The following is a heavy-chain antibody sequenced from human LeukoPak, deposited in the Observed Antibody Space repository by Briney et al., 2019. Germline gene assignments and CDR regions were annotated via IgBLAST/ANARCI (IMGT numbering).Heavy chain of an antibody. D-gene: IGHD1-26*01. J-gene: IGHJ4*02. CDR1: GGSISSYY. V-gene: IGHV4-4*07. CDR3: ARRSSVGAFDY. Sequence: SETLSLTCTVSGGSISSYYWSWIRQPAGKGLEWIGRIYTSGSTNYNPSLKRRVTMSVDTSRNQFSLKLSSVTAADTAVYYCARRSSVGAFDYWGQGTLVTVSS. CDR2: IYTSGST.